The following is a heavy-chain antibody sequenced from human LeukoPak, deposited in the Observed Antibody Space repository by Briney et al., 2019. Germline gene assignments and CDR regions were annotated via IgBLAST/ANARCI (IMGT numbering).Heavy chain of an antibody. J-gene: IGHJ4*02. Sequence: QPGGSLRLSCAASGFTFSTYWMHWVRQAPGKGLVWVSRINSDGSDTSYADSVKGRFTISRDNAKNTLYLQMNSLRAEDTAVYYCARGVSPLNYYFDYWGQGTLVTVSS. CDR3: ARGVSPLNYYFDY. V-gene: IGHV3-74*01. D-gene: IGHD6-13*01. CDR2: INSDGSDT. CDR1: GFTFSTYW.